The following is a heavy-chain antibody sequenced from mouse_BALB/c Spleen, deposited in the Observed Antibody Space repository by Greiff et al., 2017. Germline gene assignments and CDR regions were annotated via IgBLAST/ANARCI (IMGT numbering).Heavy chain of an antibody. CDR2: INPYNDGT. D-gene: IGHD2-4*01. V-gene: IGHV1-14*01. Sequence: EVQLQESGPELVKPGASVKMSCKASGYTFTSYVMHWVKQKPGQGLEWIGYINPYNDGTKYNEKFKGKATLTSDKSSSTAYMELSSLTSEDSAVYYCARSNYDYDDAMDYWGQGTSVTVSS. CDR1: GYTFTSYV. CDR3: ARSNYDYDDAMDY. J-gene: IGHJ4*01.